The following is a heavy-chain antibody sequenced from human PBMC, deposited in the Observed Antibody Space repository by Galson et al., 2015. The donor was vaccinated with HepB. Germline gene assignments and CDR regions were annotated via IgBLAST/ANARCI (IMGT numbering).Heavy chain of an antibody. D-gene: IGHD4-23*01. CDR3: ARDRKNSPID. J-gene: IGHJ4*02. CDR1: GGSISSYY. CDR2: IHYSGST. Sequence: TLSLTCTVSGGSISSYYWSWIRQPPGKGLEWIGYIHYSGSTNYNPSLKSRVTTSVDTSKNQFSLKLTSVTAADTAVYYCARDRKNSPIDWGRGTLVTVSS. V-gene: IGHV4-59*01.